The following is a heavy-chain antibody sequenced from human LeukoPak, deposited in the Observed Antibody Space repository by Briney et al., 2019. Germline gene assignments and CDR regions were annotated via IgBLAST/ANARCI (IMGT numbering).Heavy chain of an antibody. CDR1: GFTFSRHW. Sequence: GGSLRLSCAASGFTFSRHWMNWVRQAPGKGLEWVANINQDGSERNYVDSVKGRFTISRDNAKNSQYLQMNSLRAEDTAVYYCARWFEGSGCSLDYSRRGKVVTVSS. J-gene: IGHJ4*02. D-gene: IGHD6-19*01. V-gene: IGHV3-7*04. CDR2: INQDGSER. CDR3: ARWFEGSGCSLDY.